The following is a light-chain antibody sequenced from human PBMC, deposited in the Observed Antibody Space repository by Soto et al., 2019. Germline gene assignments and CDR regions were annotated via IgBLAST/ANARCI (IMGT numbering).Light chain of an antibody. V-gene: IGLV2-23*01. Sequence: QSALTQPAAVSGSPGQSITISCTGTSSDVGTYNLVSWYQQYPGKAPKLMIYATSKRPSGVSNRFSGSKSGDTASLTISGLQAEDEADYYCTSFARHSTLVFGGGTKLTVL. J-gene: IGLJ3*02. CDR2: ATS. CDR1: SSDVGTYNL. CDR3: TSFARHSTLV.